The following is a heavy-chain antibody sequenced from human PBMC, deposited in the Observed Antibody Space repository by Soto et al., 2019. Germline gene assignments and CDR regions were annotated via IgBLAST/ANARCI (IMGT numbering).Heavy chain of an antibody. J-gene: IGHJ4*02. Sequence: SETLSLTCTVSGGSISSGGYYWSWIRQHPGKGLEWIGYFYYSGSTNYNPSLKSRVTISVDTSKKQFSLKLSSVTAADTAVYYCARGGWKLFDYWGQGTLVTVSS. CDR1: GGSISSGGYY. CDR3: ARGGWKLFDY. CDR2: FYYSGST. V-gene: IGHV4-61*08. D-gene: IGHD6-19*01.